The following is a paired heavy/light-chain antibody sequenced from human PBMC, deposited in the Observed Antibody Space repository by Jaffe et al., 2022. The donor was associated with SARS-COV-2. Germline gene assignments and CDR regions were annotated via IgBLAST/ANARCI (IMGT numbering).Heavy chain of an antibody. CDR1: NSSISSGYY. D-gene: IGHD4-17*01. J-gene: IGHJ5*02. Sequence: QVQLQESGPGLVKPSETLSLTCTVSNSSISSGYYWGWIRQPPGKGLEWIATIYHSGTTYYTPSLKSRVTISVDTSKRQFYLRLNSVTAADTAVYYCARLVTTTYNWFDTWGQGTLVTVSS. CDR3: ARLVTTTYNWFDT. V-gene: IGHV4-38-2*02. CDR2: IYHSGTT.
Light chain of an antibody. CDR3: SSYAGNFNLV. Sequence: QSALTQPPSASGSPGQSVTISCTGTSSDVGGYNYVSWYQQHPGKAPKLLIYEVNKRPSGVPDRFSASKSGSTASLTVSGLQAEDEAAYFCSSYAGNFNLVFGGGTNLTVL. CDR2: EVN. J-gene: IGLJ2*01. V-gene: IGLV2-8*01. CDR1: SSDVGGYNY.